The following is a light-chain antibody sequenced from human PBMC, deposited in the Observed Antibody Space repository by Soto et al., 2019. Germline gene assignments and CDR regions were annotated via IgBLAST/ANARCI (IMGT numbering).Light chain of an antibody. J-gene: IGLJ1*01. V-gene: IGLV1-44*01. CDR1: SSNFGANT. Sequence: QSALTQPPSASGTPGQRVTISCSGSSSNFGANTVNWYQQLPGTAPKLLIYSNIQRPSGVPDRFSGSKSGTSASLAISGLQSEDEADYYCAAWDDSLKGYVFGAGTKHTVL. CDR3: AAWDDSLKGYV. CDR2: SNI.